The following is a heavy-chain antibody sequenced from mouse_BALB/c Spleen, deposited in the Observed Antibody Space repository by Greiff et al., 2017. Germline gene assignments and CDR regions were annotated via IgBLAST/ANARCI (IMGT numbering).Heavy chain of an antibody. CDR2: IWGDGST. Sequence: VKLVESGPGLVAPSQSLSITCTVSGFSLTGYGVNRVRQPPGKGLEWLGMIWGDGSTDYNSALKSRLSISKDNSKSQVFLKMNSLQTDDTARYYCARDTAYGNDAYAMDYWGQGTAVTVSS. CDR1: GFSLTGYG. V-gene: IGHV2-6-7*01. CDR3: ARDTAYGNDAYAMDY. D-gene: IGHD2-2*01. J-gene: IGHJ4*01.